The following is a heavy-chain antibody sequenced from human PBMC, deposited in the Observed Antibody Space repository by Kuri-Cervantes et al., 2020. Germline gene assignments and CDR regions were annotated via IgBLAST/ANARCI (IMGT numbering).Heavy chain of an antibody. CDR1: GYTLTELS. D-gene: IGHD3-10*01. CDR2: INAGNGNT. Sequence: ASVKVSCKVSGYTLTELSMHWVRQAPGQRLEWMGWINAGNGNTKYSQKFQGRVTITRDTSASTAYMELSSLRSEDTAVYYCAKDHNYNSGTNNLPMDVWGKGTTVTVSS. V-gene: IGHV1-3*01. CDR3: AKDHNYNSGTNNLPMDV. J-gene: IGHJ6*03.